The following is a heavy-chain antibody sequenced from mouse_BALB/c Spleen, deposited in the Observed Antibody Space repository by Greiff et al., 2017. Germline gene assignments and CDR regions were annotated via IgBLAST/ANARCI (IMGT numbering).Heavy chain of an antibody. CDR3: ARYDYGNRGFAY. Sequence: EVKLQESGPSLVKPSQTLSLTCSVTGDSITSGYWNWIRKFPGNKLEYMGYISYSGSTYYNPSLKSRISITRDTSKNQYYLQLNSVTTEDTATYYCARYDYGNRGFAYWGQGTLVTVSA. D-gene: IGHD2-1*01. J-gene: IGHJ3*01. CDR2: ISYSGST. V-gene: IGHV3-8*02. CDR1: GDSITSGY.